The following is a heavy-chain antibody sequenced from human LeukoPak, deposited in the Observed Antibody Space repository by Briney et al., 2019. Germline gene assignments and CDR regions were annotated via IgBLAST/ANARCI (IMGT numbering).Heavy chain of an antibody. Sequence: SETLSLTCTVSGGSISSSSYYWGWIRQPPGKGLEWIGSIYYSGSTYYNPSLKSRVTISVDTSKNQFSLKLSSVTAADTAVYYCAACGGDCYSFDPWGQGTLVTVSS. CDR2: IYYSGST. D-gene: IGHD2-21*01. V-gene: IGHV4-39*01. CDR1: GGSISSSSYY. CDR3: AACGGDCYSFDP. J-gene: IGHJ5*02.